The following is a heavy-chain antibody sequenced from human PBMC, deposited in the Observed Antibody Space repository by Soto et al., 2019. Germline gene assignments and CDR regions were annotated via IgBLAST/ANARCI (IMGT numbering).Heavy chain of an antibody. Sequence: GESLKICCKGSGYSFTSYWISWVRQMGGKGLEWMGRIDPSDSYTNYSPSFQGHVTISADKSISTAYLQWSSLKASDNAMYYCARGNSSSWYYYYGMDFWGQGTTVTVSS. J-gene: IGHJ6*02. CDR1: GYSFTSYW. D-gene: IGHD6-13*01. CDR2: IDPSDSYT. CDR3: ARGNSSSWYYYYGMDF. V-gene: IGHV5-10-1*01.